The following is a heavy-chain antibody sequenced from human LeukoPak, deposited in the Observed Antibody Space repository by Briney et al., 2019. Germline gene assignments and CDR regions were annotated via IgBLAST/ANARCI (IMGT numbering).Heavy chain of an antibody. J-gene: IGHJ6*02. CDR1: GYTFTSYG. D-gene: IGHD1-26*01. CDR2: ISAYNGNT. CDR3: ARDRKVGATLDYYYYYGMDV. V-gene: IGHV1-18*01. Sequence: GASVKVSCKASGYTFTSYGISWVRQAPGQGLEWMGWISAYNGNTNYAQKLQGRVTMTTDTSTSTAYMELRSLRSDDTAVYYCARDRKVGATLDYYYYYGMDVWGRGTTVTVSS.